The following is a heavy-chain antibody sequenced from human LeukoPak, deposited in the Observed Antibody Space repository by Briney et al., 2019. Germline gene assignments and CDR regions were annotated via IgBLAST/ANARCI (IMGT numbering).Heavy chain of an antibody. J-gene: IGHJ4*02. CDR1: GGSISSYY. V-gene: IGHV4-59*01. D-gene: IGHD5-18*01. CDR3: ARTRTAMVTAGFDY. CDR2: IYYSGST. Sequence: PSETLSLTCTVSGGSISSYYWSWIRQPPGKGLEWIGYIYYSGSTNYNPSLKSRVTISVDTSKNQFSLKLSSVTAADTAVYYCARTRTAMVTAGFDYWGQGTLVTVSS.